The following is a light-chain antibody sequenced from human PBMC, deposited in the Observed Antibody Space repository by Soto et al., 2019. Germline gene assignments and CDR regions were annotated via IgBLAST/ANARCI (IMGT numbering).Light chain of an antibody. CDR1: SSNIGAGYD. Sequence: QSVLTQPPSVSGAPGQGVTISCTGSSSNIGAGYDVHWYQQLPGTAPKLLIYGNTNRPSGVPDRFSGSKSGTSASLAITGLQAGDEADYYCQSYDSSLSGSVFGGGTQLTVL. CDR3: QSYDSSLSGSV. J-gene: IGLJ2*01. V-gene: IGLV1-40*01. CDR2: GNT.